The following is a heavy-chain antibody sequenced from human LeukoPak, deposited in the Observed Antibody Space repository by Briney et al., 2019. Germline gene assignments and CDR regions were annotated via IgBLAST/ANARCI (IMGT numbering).Heavy chain of an antibody. CDR1: GFSVSNNY. Sequence: GGSLRLSCAISGFSVSNNYVSWVRQAPGKGLEWVSVVYSGGGTNYAESVKGRFTISRDDSKNTVSLQMNSLRAEDTAVYYCARDAPGDGYNSPDYWGQGTLVTVSS. D-gene: IGHD5-24*01. V-gene: IGHV3-66*01. CDR2: VYSGGGT. CDR3: ARDAPGDGYNSPDY. J-gene: IGHJ4*02.